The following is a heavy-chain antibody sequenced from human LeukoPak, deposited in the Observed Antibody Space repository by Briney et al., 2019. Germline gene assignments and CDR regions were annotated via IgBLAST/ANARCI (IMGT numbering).Heavy chain of an antibody. CDR2: INPSGGST. V-gene: IGHV1-46*01. CDR3: ARESPVHSSSWYRSYYYGMDV. CDR1: GYTFTSYY. J-gene: IGHJ6*02. Sequence: ASVKVPCKASGYTFTSYYMHWVRQAPGQGLEWMGIINPSGGSTSYAQKFQGRVTMTRDTSTSTVYMELSSLGSEDTAVYYCARESPVHSSSWYRSYYYGMDVWGQGTTVTVSS. D-gene: IGHD6-13*01.